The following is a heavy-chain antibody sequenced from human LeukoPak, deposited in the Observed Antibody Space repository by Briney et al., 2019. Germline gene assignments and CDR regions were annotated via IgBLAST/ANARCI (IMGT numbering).Heavy chain of an antibody. CDR1: GGSISSYY. V-gene: IGHV4-59*01. D-gene: IGHD3-22*01. Sequence: SETLSLTCTVSGGSISSYYWSWIRQPPGKGLEWIGYIYYGGSTNYNPSLKSRVTISVDTSKNQFSLKLSSVTAADTAVYYCARDTRADYYDSSGDAFDIWGQGTMVTVSS. J-gene: IGHJ3*02. CDR3: ARDTRADYYDSSGDAFDI. CDR2: IYYGGST.